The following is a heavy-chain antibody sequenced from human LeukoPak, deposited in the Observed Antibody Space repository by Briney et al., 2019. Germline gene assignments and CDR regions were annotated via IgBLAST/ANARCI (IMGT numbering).Heavy chain of an antibody. CDR2: ISNSGTT. D-gene: IGHD2-21*02. Sequence: KTSQTLSLTCTVSGDSVTSGGYFWTWIRQHPGKGLEWIGYISNSGTTSYNPSLKSRVSISVDTSNNQLSLRLSSVTAADTAVYYCARDVVVTSSPDAFDIWGQGTMVTVSS. V-gene: IGHV4-31*03. CDR1: GDSVTSGGYF. CDR3: ARDVVVTSSPDAFDI. J-gene: IGHJ3*02.